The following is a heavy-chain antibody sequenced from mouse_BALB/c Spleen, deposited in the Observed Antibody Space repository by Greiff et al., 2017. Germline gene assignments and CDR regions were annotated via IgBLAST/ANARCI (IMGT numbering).Heavy chain of an antibody. CDR1: GYSFTGYN. J-gene: IGHJ1*01. CDR2: IDPYYGGT. V-gene: IGHV1S135*01. Sequence: VQLKLSGPELAKPGASVKLSCKASGYSFTGYNMNWVKQSNGKSLEWIGNIDPYYGGTSYNQKFKGKATLTVDKSSSTAYMQLKSLTSEDSAVYYCARYRYDWYFDVWGAGTTVTVSS. D-gene: IGHD2-14*01. CDR3: ARYRYDWYFDV.